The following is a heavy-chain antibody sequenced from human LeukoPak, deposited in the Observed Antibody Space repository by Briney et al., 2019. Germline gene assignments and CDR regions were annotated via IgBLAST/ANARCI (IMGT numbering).Heavy chain of an antibody. CDR2: IYSGGNT. D-gene: IGHD6-19*01. J-gene: IGHJ4*02. CDR3: ARGLLYSSGWYFDY. Sequence: GGSLRLSCAASGFTVSSNYMSWVRQAPGKGLEWVSVIYSGGNTYYADSVKGRFTISRDNSKNTLYLQMNSLRAEDTAVYYCARGLLYSSGWYFDYWGQGTLVTVSS. CDR1: GFTVSSNY. V-gene: IGHV3-53*05.